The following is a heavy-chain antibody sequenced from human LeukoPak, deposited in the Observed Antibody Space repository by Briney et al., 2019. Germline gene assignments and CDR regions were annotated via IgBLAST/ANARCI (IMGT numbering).Heavy chain of an antibody. V-gene: IGHV3-23*01. D-gene: IGHD2-2*01. CDR1: GFTFNTYT. J-gene: IGHJ4*02. CDR2: ISNSGGST. CDR3: ARDWYHAIDY. Sequence: GGSLRLSCAASGFTFNTYTMYWVRQAPGKGLEWVSGISNSGGSTYYADSVKGRFTISRDNSKNTLYLQMNSLRAEDTAVYYCARDWYHAIDYWGQGTLVTVSS.